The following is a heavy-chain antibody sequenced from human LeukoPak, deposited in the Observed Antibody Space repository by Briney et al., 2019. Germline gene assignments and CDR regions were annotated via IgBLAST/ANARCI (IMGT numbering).Heavy chain of an antibody. CDR2: INPTTGNT. V-gene: IGHV1-46*01. CDR1: GYTXTSYY. J-gene: IGHJ3*02. CDR3: ARGPYSLGAFDI. D-gene: IGHD2-15*01. Sequence: ASVKVSCKASGYTXTSYYMHGVRQAPGQGLEWMGIINPTTGNTTYAQNFQGRVTMTRDTSTSTVYMELSSLRSEDTAVFYCARGPYSLGAFDIWGQGTMVTVSS.